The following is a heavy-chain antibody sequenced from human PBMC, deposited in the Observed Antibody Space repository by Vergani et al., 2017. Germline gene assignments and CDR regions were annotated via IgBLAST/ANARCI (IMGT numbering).Heavy chain of an antibody. CDR1: GFTFSSSA. CDR3: ATPIRSSGWHDAFDI. D-gene: IGHD6-19*01. CDR2: ISGSCGST. V-gene: IGHV3-23*01. J-gene: IGHJ3*02. Sequence: EVQLLESGGGLVQPGGSLRLSCATSGFTFSSSAMSWVCHPPGKGLEWVSTISGSCGSTYYADSLKGRFTISRDNSKNTLYLQTNSLRAEDTAVYYCATPIRSSGWHDAFDIWGQGTMVTVSS.